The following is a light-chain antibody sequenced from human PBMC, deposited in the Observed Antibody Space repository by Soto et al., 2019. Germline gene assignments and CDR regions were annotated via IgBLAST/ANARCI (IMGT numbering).Light chain of an antibody. J-gene: IGKJ5*01. V-gene: IGKV3-20*01. CDR2: GAS. Sequence: EIVWTQSPGTLSLSPGERATLSCRASQSVSSSYLAWSQQKPGQAPRLLIYGASSRATGIPDRFSGSGSGTDFTLTISRLEPEDFAVYYCQQYGSSPTFGQGTRLEIK. CDR1: QSVSSSY. CDR3: QQYGSSPT.